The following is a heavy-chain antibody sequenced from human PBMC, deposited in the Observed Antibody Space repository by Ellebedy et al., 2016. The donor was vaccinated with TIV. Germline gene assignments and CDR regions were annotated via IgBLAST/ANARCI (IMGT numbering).Heavy chain of an antibody. D-gene: IGHD6-19*01. J-gene: IGHJ4*02. CDR2: IIPIFGTA. CDR3: ARLTTGYSSGWYEDY. V-gene: IGHV1-69*13. CDR1: GGTFSSYA. Sequence: SVKVSXXASGGTFSSYAISWVRQAPGQGLEWMGGIIPIFGTANYAQKFQGRVTITADESTSTAYMELSSLRSEDTAVYYCARLTTGYSSGWYEDYWGQGTLVTVSS.